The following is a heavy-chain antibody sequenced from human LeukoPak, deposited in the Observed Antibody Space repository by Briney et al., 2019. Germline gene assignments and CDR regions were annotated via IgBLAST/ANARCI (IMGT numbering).Heavy chain of an antibody. J-gene: IGHJ4*02. Sequence: PGGSLRLSCAASGFTFSSYWMHWVRQAPGKGLEWVSAISGSGGSTYYADSVKGRFTISRDNSKNTLYLQMNSLRAEDTAVYYCAKDIPLSRTMVRGVIPPEVGRTDYWGQGTLVTVSS. V-gene: IGHV3-23*01. D-gene: IGHD3-10*01. CDR2: ISGSGGST. CDR3: AKDIPLSRTMVRGVIPPEVGRTDY. CDR1: GFTFSSYW.